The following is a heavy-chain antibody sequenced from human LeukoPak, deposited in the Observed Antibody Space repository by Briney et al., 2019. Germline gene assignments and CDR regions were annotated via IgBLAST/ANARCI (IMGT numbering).Heavy chain of an antibody. CDR2: IIPIFGTA. Sequence: SVKVSCRASGGTFSSYAISWVRQAPGQGLEWMGRIIPIFGTANYAQKLQGRVTITTDESTSTAYMELSSLRSEDTAVYYCARDPERRDGYNYPIDAFDIWGQGTMVTVSS. V-gene: IGHV1-69*05. CDR3: ARDPERRDGYNYPIDAFDI. J-gene: IGHJ3*02. D-gene: IGHD5-24*01. CDR1: GGTFSSYA.